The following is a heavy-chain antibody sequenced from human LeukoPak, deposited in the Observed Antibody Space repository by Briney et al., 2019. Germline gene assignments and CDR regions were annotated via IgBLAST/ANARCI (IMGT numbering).Heavy chain of an antibody. Sequence: GASVKVSCKASGYTFINHWMHWVRQAPGQGLEWVGWISCNNGDTRYAQKFQGRVTVTTDTSTSTVYMELRSLRSDDTAVYYCARDGGTAGYSSGSDYWGQGTLVTVSS. V-gene: IGHV1-18*04. CDR3: ARDGGTAGYSSGSDY. J-gene: IGHJ4*02. CDR2: ISCNNGDT. CDR1: GYTFINHW. D-gene: IGHD5-18*01.